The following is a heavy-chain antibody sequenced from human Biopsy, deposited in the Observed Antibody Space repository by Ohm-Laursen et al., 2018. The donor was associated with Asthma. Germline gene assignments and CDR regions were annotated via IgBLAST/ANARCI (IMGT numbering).Heavy chain of an antibody. CDR1: GGSIRNYY. Sequence: WQTLSLTCAVSGGSIRNYYWSWIRQPPGQRLEFIGYIYTSGSTNYNPSLKSRVTISADTSMNQFSLKLSSVTAADTAVYYCAREVVSSGFYFDSWGQGTLVTVSS. CDR3: AREVVSSGFYFDS. J-gene: IGHJ4*02. CDR2: IYTSGST. D-gene: IGHD3-22*01. V-gene: IGHV4-59*01.